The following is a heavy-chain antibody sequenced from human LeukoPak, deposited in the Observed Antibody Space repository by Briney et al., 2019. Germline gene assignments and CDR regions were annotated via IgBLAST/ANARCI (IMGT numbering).Heavy chain of an antibody. J-gene: IGHJ6*02. Sequence: PSETLSLTCTVSGVSISSYYWSWIRQPPGKGLEWIGYIYYSGSTNYNPSLKSRVTISVDTSKHQFSLTLSSVTAADTAVYYCARVKPYAMDVWGQGTTVTVSS. CDR3: ARVKPYAMDV. V-gene: IGHV4-59*01. CDR1: GVSISSYY. CDR2: IYYSGST.